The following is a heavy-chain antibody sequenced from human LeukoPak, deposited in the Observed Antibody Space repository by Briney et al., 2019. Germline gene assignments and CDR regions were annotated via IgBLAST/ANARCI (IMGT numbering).Heavy chain of an antibody. Sequence: GESLKISCKGSGYSFTNYWIGWVRQMPGKGLEWMGIIYPGNSDTRYSPSFQGQVTISVDKSITTAYLQWGSLKASDIGMYYCARRIAAAGLYYFDYWGQGTLVTVSS. CDR2: IYPGNSDT. CDR1: GYSFTNYW. D-gene: IGHD6-13*01. J-gene: IGHJ4*02. V-gene: IGHV5-51*01. CDR3: ARRIAAAGLYYFDY.